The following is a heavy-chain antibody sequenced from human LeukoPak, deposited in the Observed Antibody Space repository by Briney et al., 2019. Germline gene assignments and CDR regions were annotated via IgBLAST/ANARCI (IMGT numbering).Heavy chain of an antibody. V-gene: IGHV4-4*07. CDR1: GGSISSYY. J-gene: IGHJ4*02. Sequence: TSETLSLTCTVSGGSISSYYWSWIRQPAGKGLEWIGRIYTSGSTNYNPSLKSRVTISVDTSKNQFSLKLSSVTAADTAVCYCARELTMDSFDYWGQGTLVTVSS. D-gene: IGHD3-10*01. CDR2: IYTSGST. CDR3: ARELTMDSFDY.